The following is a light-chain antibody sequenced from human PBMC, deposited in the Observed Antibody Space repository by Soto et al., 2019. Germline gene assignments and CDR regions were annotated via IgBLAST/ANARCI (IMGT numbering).Light chain of an antibody. J-gene: IGKJ2*01. CDR1: QGIRNY. CDR3: QQYNSLPYT. V-gene: IGKV1-16*02. CDR2: AAF. Sequence: DIQMTQSPSSLSASVGDRVTITCRASQGIRNYLAWFQQKPGKAPKSLIFAAFTLQNGVPSKFSGSGSGTDFTLTISSLQPEDSATYFCQQYNSLPYTFGQGNKLEIK.